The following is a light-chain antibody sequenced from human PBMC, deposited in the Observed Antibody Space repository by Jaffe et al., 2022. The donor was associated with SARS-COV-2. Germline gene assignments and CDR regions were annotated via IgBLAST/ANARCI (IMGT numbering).Light chain of an antibody. CDR3: QQYNNWPPVLT. CDR2: GAS. J-gene: IGKJ4*01. CDR1: QSVSSN. Sequence: ETVMTQSPGTLSVSPGERATLSCRASQSVSSNLAWYQQKPGQAPRLLIYGASTRATGIPARFSGSGSGTEFTLTISSLQSEDFAVYYCQQYNNWPPVLTFGGGTKVEIK. V-gene: IGKV3-15*01.